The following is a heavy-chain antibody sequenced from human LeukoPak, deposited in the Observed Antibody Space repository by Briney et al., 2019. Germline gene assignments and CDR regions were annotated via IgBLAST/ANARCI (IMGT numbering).Heavy chain of an antibody. V-gene: IGHV1-24*01. D-gene: IGHD6-13*01. Sequence: ASVKVSCKVSGYTLTELSMHWVRQAPGKGLEWMGGFDPEDGETIYAQKFQGRVTMTEDTSTDTAYMELSSLRSEDTAVYYCARDQEQLEQTGFDPWGQGTLVTVSS. CDR1: GYTLTELS. J-gene: IGHJ5*02. CDR3: ARDQEQLEQTGFDP. CDR2: FDPEDGET.